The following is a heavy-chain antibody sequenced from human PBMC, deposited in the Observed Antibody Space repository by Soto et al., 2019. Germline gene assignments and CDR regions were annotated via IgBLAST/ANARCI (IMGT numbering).Heavy chain of an antibody. CDR2: ISWNSGSI. V-gene: IGHV3-9*01. CDR3: AKDISYDSSGFFDY. CDR1: GFTFDDYA. D-gene: IGHD3-22*01. J-gene: IGHJ4*02. Sequence: EVQLVESGGGLVQPGRSLRLSCAASGFTFDDYAMHWVRQAPGKGLEWVSGISWNSGSIGYADSVKGRFTISRDNPKNSLYLQMNSLRAEDTALYYCAKDISYDSSGFFDYWGQGTLVTVSS.